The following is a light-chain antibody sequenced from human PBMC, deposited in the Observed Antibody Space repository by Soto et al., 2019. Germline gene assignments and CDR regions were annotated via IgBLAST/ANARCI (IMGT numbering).Light chain of an antibody. CDR1: SSNIGAGYD. CDR2: GNS. J-gene: IGLJ2*01. V-gene: IGLV1-40*01. CDR3: QSYDSSLSGVV. Sequence: QSVLTQPPSVSGAPGQRVTISCTGSSSNIGAGYDVHWYQQLPGTAPKLLIYGNSNLPSGVPDRFSGSKSGTSASLAITGLRAEDEADYYCQSYDSSLSGVVFGGGTQLTVL.